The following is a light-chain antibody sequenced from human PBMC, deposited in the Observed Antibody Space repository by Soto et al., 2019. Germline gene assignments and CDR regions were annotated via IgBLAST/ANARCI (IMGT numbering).Light chain of an antibody. Sequence: QSALTQPASVSGSPGQSITISCTGTSSDVGGYKSVSWYQQPPGKAPKLMIYEVSNRPSGVSDRFSGSKSGNTASLTISGLQAEDEADYYCSSYTTSSTRLYVFGTGTKLTVL. CDR3: SSYTTSSTRLYV. CDR2: EVS. J-gene: IGLJ1*01. CDR1: SSDVGGYKS. V-gene: IGLV2-14*01.